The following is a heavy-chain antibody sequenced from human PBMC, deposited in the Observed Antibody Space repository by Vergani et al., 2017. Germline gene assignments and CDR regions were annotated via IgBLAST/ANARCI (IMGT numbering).Heavy chain of an antibody. Sequence: QVQLVESGGGVVQPGRSLRLSCAASGFTFNQYGMHWVRQAPGKGLEWVAVTWCDGNNKQYADSVKGRFTISRDNSKSTMYLQMNSQRDEDTGVYYCARDFRLLYNRFDPWGQGTLVTVSS. J-gene: IGHJ5*02. V-gene: IGHV3-33*01. CDR2: TWCDGNNK. CDR3: ARDFRLLYNRFDP. CDR1: GFTFNQYG. D-gene: IGHD1-14*01.